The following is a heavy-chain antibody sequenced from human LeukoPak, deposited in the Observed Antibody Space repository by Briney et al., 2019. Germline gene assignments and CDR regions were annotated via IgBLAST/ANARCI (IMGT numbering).Heavy chain of an antibody. J-gene: IGHJ6*04. Sequence: GGSLRLSCAASGFTFSSYEMNWVRQAPGKGLEWVSYISSSGSTIYYADFVKGRFTISRDNAKNSLYLQMNSLRAEDTAVYYCARDGSSWYGMDVWGKGTTVTVSS. CDR1: GFTFSSYE. CDR2: ISSSGSTI. CDR3: ARDGSSWYGMDV. D-gene: IGHD6-13*01. V-gene: IGHV3-48*03.